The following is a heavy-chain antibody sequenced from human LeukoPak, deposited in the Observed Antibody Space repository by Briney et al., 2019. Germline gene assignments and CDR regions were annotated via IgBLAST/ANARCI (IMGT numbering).Heavy chain of an antibody. CDR1: GGSISSGSYY. D-gene: IGHD3-3*01. CDR2: IYTSGST. V-gene: IGHV4-61*02. CDR3: AGLDFWSGYYDP. J-gene: IGHJ5*02. Sequence: SETLSLTCTVSGGSISSGSYYWSWIRQPAGKGLEWIGRIYTSGSTNYNPSLKSRVTMSVDTSKNQFSLKLSSVTAADTAVYYCAGLDFWSGYYDPWGQGTLVTVSS.